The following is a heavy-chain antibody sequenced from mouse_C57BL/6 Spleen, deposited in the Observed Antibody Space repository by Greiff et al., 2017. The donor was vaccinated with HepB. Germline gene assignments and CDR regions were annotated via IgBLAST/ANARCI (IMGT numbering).Heavy chain of an antibody. CDR3: AIDPFDY. J-gene: IGHJ2*01. CDR2: INPNNGGT. V-gene: IGHV1-26*01. Sequence: EVQLQQSGPELVKPGASVKISCKASGYTFTDYYMNWVKQSHGKSLEWIGDINPNNGGTSYNQKFKGKATLTVDKSSSTAYMELRSLTSEDSAVYYCAIDPFDYWGQGTTLTVSS. CDR1: GYTFTDYY.